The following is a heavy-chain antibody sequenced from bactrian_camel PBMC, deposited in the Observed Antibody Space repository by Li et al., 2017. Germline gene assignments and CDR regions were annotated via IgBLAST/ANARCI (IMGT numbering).Heavy chain of an antibody. CDR3: ATGCTQIRRGAIRPERYTN. CDR1: GFPISNQW. J-gene: IGHJ4*01. D-gene: IGHD5*01. CDR2: IHGDGRI. Sequence: HVQLVESGGGLVRPGASLRLSCVVSGFPISNQWMYWVRQAPGKERELVTWIHGDGRINYADSVKGRFTISWDKVKKTLYLQMDSLKFEDTAMSYCATGCTQIRRGAIRPERYTNWGQGTQVTVS. V-gene: IGHV3S1*01.